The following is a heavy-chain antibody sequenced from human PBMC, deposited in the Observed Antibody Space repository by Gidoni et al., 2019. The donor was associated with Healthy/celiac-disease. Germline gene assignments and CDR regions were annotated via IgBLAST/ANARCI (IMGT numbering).Heavy chain of an antibody. J-gene: IGHJ3*02. V-gene: IGHV3-49*03. CDR2: IRSKAYGGTT. CDR3: TRGRGRDGYNYGAFDI. D-gene: IGHD5-12*01. CDR1: GFTFGDYA. Sequence: EVQLVESGGGLVQPGRSLRLSCTASGFTFGDYAMSWFRQAPGKGLEWVGFIRSKAYGGTTEYAASVKGRFTISRDDSKSIAYLQMNSLKTEDTAVYYCTRGRGRDGYNYGAFDIWGQGTMVTVSS.